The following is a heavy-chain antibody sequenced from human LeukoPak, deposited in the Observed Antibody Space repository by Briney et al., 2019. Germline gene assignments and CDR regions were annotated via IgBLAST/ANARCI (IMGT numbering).Heavy chain of an antibody. V-gene: IGHV1-69*13. D-gene: IGHD2-2*01. CDR3: ASRLYCSNTRCRNFPFAY. Sequence: SVKVSCKASGVTFSSYAINWVRQAPGQGLEWMGGIIPIFGTANYAQKFQDRVTITADESTSTAYMELSSLRSEDTAIYYCASRLYCSNTRCRNFPFAYWGQGTLVTVSS. CDR2: IIPIFGTA. CDR1: GVTFSSYA. J-gene: IGHJ4*02.